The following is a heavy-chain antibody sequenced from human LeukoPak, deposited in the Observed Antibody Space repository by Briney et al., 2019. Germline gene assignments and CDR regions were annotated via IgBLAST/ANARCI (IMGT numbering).Heavy chain of an antibody. V-gene: IGHV4-61*01. CDR3: ARYKYYGDSAAYVDVFDL. CDR1: GGSVSSGSNY. Sequence: SETLSLTCTVSGGSVSSGSNYWSWIRQPPGKGLEWIGYMYYSGSTNYNPSLKSRVTISGDTSRNQFSLKMSYVTAADTAVYYCARYKYYGDSAAYVDVFDLWGQGTVVTVSS. CDR2: MYYSGST. D-gene: IGHD3-22*01. J-gene: IGHJ3*01.